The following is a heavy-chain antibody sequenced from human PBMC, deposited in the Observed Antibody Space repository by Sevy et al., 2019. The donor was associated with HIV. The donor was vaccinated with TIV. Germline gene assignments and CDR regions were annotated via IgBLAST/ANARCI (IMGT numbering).Heavy chain of an antibody. Sequence: ASVKVSCKASGGTFSSYAISWVRQAPGQGLEWMGGIIPIFGTANYAQKFQGRVTITADKSTSTAYMELSSLRSEDMAVYYCATLGGYSYGSAYYYYYYMDVWGKGTTVTVSS. CDR2: IIPIFGTA. D-gene: IGHD5-18*01. CDR3: ATLGGYSYGSAYYYYYYMDV. J-gene: IGHJ6*03. CDR1: GGTFSSYA. V-gene: IGHV1-69*06.